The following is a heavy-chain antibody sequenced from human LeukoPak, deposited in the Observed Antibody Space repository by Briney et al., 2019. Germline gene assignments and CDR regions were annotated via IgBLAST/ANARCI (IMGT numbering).Heavy chain of an antibody. CDR2: ITSSSTYI. CDR3: AKDTGSGYDYFSYYFDY. J-gene: IGHJ4*02. Sequence: PGGSLRLSCAASGFTFSTYNMNWVRQAPGKGLEWVSSITSSSTYIYYADSVKGRFTISRDNAKNSLYLQMNSLRAEDTAVYYCAKDTGSGYDYFSYYFDYWGQGTLVTVSS. CDR1: GFTFSTYN. V-gene: IGHV3-21*04. D-gene: IGHD5-12*01.